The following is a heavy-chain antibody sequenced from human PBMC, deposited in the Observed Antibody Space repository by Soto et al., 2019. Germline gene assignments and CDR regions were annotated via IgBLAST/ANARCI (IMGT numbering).Heavy chain of an antibody. J-gene: IGHJ4*02. V-gene: IGHV4-39*07. CDR2: IYYSGST. D-gene: IGHD3-16*02. CDR3: ARDYRRGFDY. CDR1: GGSISSSSYY. Sequence: PSETLSLTCTVSGGSISSSSYYWGWIRQPPGKGLEWIGSIYYSGSTYYNPSLKSRVTISVDTSKNQFSLKLSSVTAADTAVYYCARDYRRGFDYWGQGTLVTVSS.